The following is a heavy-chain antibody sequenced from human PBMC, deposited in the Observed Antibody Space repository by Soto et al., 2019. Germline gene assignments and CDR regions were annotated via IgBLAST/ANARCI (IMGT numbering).Heavy chain of an antibody. CDR1: GYTFTDHY. D-gene: IGHD3-16*01. CDR2: MHPNNGAT. J-gene: IGHJ4*02. Sequence: QVQLVQSGAEVKKPGASVKVSCKASGYTFTDHYLLWVRQAPGQGLEWMGWMHPNNGATNFAQKFQGRVTMTRDTSLNTAYVEIPRLKSDDTAVYFCARASRVSGGQRASEFWGQGTLVTVSS. V-gene: IGHV1-2*02. CDR3: ARASRVSGGQRASEF.